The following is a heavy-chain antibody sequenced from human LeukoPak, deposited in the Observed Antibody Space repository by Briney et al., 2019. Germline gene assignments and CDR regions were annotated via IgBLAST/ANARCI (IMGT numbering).Heavy chain of an antibody. CDR3: AREGYSSGWYAY. J-gene: IGHJ4*02. V-gene: IGHV1-69*13. CDR2: IIPIFGTA. Sequence: ASVTVSFKASGGTFSSYAISWVRQAPGQGLEWMGGIIPIFGTANYAQKFQGRVTITADESTSTAYMELSSLRSEDTAVYYCAREGYSSGWYAYWGQGTLVTVSS. D-gene: IGHD6-19*01. CDR1: GGTFSSYA.